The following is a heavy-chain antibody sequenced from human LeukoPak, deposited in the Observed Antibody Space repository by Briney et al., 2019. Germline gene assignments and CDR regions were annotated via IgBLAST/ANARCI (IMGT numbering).Heavy chain of an antibody. CDR1: GFTFSSYG. Sequence: GRSLRLSCAASGFTFSSYGMHWVRQAPGKGLEWVAVISYDGSNKYYADSVKGRFTISRDNSKNTLYLQMNSLRAEDTAVYYCAKDVYAVAGRRYFDYWGQGTLVTVSS. J-gene: IGHJ4*02. CDR2: ISYDGSNK. CDR3: AKDVYAVAGRRYFDY. D-gene: IGHD6-19*01. V-gene: IGHV3-30*18.